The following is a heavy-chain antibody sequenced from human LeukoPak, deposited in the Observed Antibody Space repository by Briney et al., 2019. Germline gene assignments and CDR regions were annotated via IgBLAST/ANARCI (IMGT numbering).Heavy chain of an antibody. J-gene: IGHJ4*02. CDR3: AKKGVIAAAGPNDY. CDR1: GFTFGSYA. D-gene: IGHD6-13*01. CDR2: INGTGGST. Sequence: GGSLRLSCAASGFTFGSYAMSWVRQAPGKGLEWVSSINGTGGSTYYADSMKGRFSTSRNNSKNTPYLQMNSLRAEDTAVYYCAKKGVIAAAGPNDYWGQGTLVTVSS. V-gene: IGHV3-23*01.